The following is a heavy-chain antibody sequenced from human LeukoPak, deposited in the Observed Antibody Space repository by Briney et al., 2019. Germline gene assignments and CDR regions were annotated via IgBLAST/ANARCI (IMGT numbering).Heavy chain of an antibody. CDR3: SFQRGMDV. CDR2: ISSSSSYM. V-gene: IGHV3-21*06. D-gene: IGHD2/OR15-2a*01. Sequence: TGGSLRLSCAGSGFTFSSYTMNWVRQAPGKGLEWVSSISSSSSYMYYADSVKGRFTISRDNAKNSFYLQMNSLRAEDTAVYYCSFQRGMDVWGPGTTVTVSS. CDR1: GFTFSSYT. J-gene: IGHJ6*02.